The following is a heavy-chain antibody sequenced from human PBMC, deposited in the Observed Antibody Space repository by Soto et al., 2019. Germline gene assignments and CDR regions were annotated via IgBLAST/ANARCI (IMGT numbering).Heavy chain of an antibody. V-gene: IGHV3-30-3*01. D-gene: IGHD3-3*01. J-gene: IGHJ4*02. CDR3: ARDQARITIFGVVIY. CDR1: GFTFSSSA. CDR2: ISYDGSNK. Sequence: GGSLRLSCAASGFTFSSSAMHWVRQAPGKGLEWVAVISYDGSNKYYADSVKGRFTISRDNSKNTLYLQMNSLRAEDTAVYYCARDQARITIFGVVIYWGQGTLVTVSS.